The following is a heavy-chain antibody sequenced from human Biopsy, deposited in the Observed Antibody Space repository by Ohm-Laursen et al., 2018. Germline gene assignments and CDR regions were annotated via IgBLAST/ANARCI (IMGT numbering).Heavy chain of an antibody. CDR2: NIPILGTG. CDR1: EGTFSNYG. V-gene: IGHV1-69*06. CDR3: ATKLTGYFHH. D-gene: IGHD3-9*01. J-gene: IGHJ1*01. Sequence: GASVKVSCKAPEGTFSNYGVNWVRQAPGQGLEWLGGNIPILGTGNYAQKFQDRVTVAANTSTSTATMELRSLRSDDTAVYYCATKLTGYFHHWSQGTLVIVSS.